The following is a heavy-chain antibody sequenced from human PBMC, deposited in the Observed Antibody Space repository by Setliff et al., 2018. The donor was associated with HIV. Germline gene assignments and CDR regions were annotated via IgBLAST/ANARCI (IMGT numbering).Heavy chain of an antibody. CDR2: IYYSGST. Sequence: PSETLSLTCTVSGGSISSSSYYWGWIRQPPGKGLEWIGSIYYSGSTYYNPSLKSRVTISVDTSKNQFSLTLSSLTAADTAVYYCARLYYLVGNWFDPWGQGTLVTVSS. D-gene: IGHD2-2*01. V-gene: IGHV4-39*01. CDR1: GGSISSSSYY. CDR3: ARLYYLVGNWFDP. J-gene: IGHJ5*02.